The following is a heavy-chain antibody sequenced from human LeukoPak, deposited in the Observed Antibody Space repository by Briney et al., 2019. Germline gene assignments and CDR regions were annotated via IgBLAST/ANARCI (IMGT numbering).Heavy chain of an antibody. V-gene: IGHV4-30-4*01. J-gene: IGHJ4*02. CDR2: VYYTGSA. CDR1: GHSISSGDYY. Sequence: MPSQTLSLTCTVSGHSISSGDYYWDWVRQTPGQGPEWIGYVYYTGSAYYNPSLKSRVTMSVDTSRNQFSLTLTSVTAADTAVYSCASHNYDSRGYLTYLFDYWGRGALVTGSS. D-gene: IGHD3-22*01. CDR3: ASHNYDSRGYLTYLFDY.